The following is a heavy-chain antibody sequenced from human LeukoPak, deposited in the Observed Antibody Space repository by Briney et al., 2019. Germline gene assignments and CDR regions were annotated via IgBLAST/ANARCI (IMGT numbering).Heavy chain of an antibody. D-gene: IGHD3-10*01. V-gene: IGHV3-48*03. CDR3: ARGGGYGSGSRNWFDP. Sequence: GGSLRLSCAASGFTFSSYEMNWVRQAPGKGLEWVSYISSSSSTIYYADSVKGRFTISRDNAKNSLYLQMNSLRAEDTAVYYCARGGGYGSGSRNWFDPWGQGTLVTVSS. J-gene: IGHJ5*02. CDR1: GFTFSSYE. CDR2: ISSSSSTI.